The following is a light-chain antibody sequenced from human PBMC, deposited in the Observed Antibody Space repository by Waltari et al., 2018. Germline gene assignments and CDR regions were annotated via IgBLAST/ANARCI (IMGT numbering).Light chain of an antibody. V-gene: IGLV2-8*01. CDR2: EIN. CDR3: SSYAGNNIVI. J-gene: IGLJ2*01. CDR1: SSDVGGYNY. Sequence: QSALTQPPSASGSPGQSVTISCTGTSSDVGGYNYVSWYQQHPGKAPKLIIFEINKRPSGGPDRFSGSKTGNTASLTVSGLQAEDEADYYCSSYAGNNIVIFGGGTKLTVL.